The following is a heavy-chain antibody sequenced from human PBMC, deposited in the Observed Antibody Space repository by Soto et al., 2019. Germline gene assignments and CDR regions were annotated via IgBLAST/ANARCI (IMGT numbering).Heavy chain of an antibody. D-gene: IGHD2-21*02. V-gene: IGHV3-48*03. J-gene: IGHJ4*02. CDR1: GFNLRNYE. CDR2: ISGSNNNI. CDR3: ATEELCGADCYFFKH. Sequence: EVQLLETGGGSVHVGGSLRLSCAVSGFNLRNYEMNWVRQVPGKGLEWISKISGSNNNIYYADSVQGRFTISRDNANNVLFLQMNSLRAEVTATYHCATEELCGADCYFFKHWGQGTLVTVSS.